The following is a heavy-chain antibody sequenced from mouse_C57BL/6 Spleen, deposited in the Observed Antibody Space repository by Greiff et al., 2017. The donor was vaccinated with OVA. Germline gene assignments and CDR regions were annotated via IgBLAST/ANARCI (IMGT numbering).Heavy chain of an antibody. CDR3: ARSPFYYYAMDY. CDR2: IYPGSGST. CDR1: GYTFTSYW. J-gene: IGHJ4*01. V-gene: IGHV1-55*01. Sequence: QVQLKQPGAELVKPGASVKMSCKASGYTFTSYWITWVKQRPGQGLEWIGDIYPGSGSTNYNEKFKSKATLTVDTSSSTAYMQLSSLTSEDSAVYYCARSPFYYYAMDYWGQGTSVNVSS.